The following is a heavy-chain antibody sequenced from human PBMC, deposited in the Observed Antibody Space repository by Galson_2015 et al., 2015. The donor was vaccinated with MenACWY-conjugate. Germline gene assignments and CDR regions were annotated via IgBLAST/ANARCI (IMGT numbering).Heavy chain of an antibody. CDR1: DDSITNSAFY. CDR3: ARGLVTPSLSDFYDYG. J-gene: IGHJ6*01. D-gene: IGHD2/OR15-2a*01. CDR2: IHHSGAT. V-gene: IGHV4-39*01. Sequence: LSLTCAVSDDSITNSAFYWGWTRQSPVRGLEWIASIHHSGATKYNPSLKSRVTISLDMSKNQFSLTLSSVTAADTAVYYCARGLVTPSLSDFYDYG.